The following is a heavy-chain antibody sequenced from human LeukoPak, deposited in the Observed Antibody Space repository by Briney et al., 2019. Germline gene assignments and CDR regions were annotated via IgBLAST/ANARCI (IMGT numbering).Heavy chain of an antibody. D-gene: IGHD3-22*01. CDR2: IYTSGST. Sequence: PSETLSLTCTVSGNSISSGDNYWRWIRQPAGKGLEWIVRIYTSGSTNYNPSLKSRVTISGDTSKNQFSLRLSSVTAADTAVYYCARASYSYDINGWVPFDYWGQGTLVTVSS. J-gene: IGHJ4*02. CDR1: GNSISSGDNY. CDR3: ARASYSYDINGWVPFDY. V-gene: IGHV4-61*02.